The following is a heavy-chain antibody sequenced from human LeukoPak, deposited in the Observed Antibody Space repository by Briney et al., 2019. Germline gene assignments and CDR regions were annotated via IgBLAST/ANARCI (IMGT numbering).Heavy chain of an antibody. CDR3: ARDMSIVVPAAISY. J-gene: IGHJ4*02. Sequence: HWASVKVSCKASGYTFTGYYMHWVRQAPGQGLEWMGWINPNSGGTNYAQKFQGRVTMTRDTSISTAYMELSRLRSDDTAVYYCARDMSIVVPAAISYWGQGTLVTVSS. V-gene: IGHV1-2*02. D-gene: IGHD2-2*01. CDR1: GYTFTGYY. CDR2: INPNSGGT.